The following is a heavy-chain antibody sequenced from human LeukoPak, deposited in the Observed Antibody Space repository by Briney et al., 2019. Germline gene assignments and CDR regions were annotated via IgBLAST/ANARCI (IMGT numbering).Heavy chain of an antibody. Sequence: KTSETLSLTCTLSGGSISTYYWSWIRQPPGKGLEWIGYIYHIGSTSYNPSLKSRVTISVDTSKNQFSLKLSSVTAADTAVYYCARGGVYASPIGYWGQGALVTVSS. CDR1: GGSISTYY. J-gene: IGHJ4*02. CDR2: IYHIGST. CDR3: ARGGVYASPIGY. D-gene: IGHD5/OR15-5a*01. V-gene: IGHV4-59*01.